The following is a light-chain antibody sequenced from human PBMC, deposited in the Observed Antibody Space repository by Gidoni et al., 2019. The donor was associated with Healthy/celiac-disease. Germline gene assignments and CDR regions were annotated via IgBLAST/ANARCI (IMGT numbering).Light chain of an antibody. CDR1: QGISSY. CDR3: QQLNSYLYT. Sequence: DIQLTQSPSFLSASVGDRVTITCRASQGISSYLAWYQQKPGKAPKLRIYAASTLQSGVPSRFSGSGSGTEFTLTISSLQPEDFATYDCQQLNSYLYTCXXXTKLEIK. CDR2: AAS. V-gene: IGKV1-9*01. J-gene: IGKJ2*01.